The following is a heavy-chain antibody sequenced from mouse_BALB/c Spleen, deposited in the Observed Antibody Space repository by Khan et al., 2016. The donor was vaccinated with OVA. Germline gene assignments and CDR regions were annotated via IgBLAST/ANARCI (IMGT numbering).Heavy chain of an antibody. CDR3: ARNAYFGNYFDY. CDR2: IYPGDGRS. D-gene: IGHD2-10*01. CDR1: GYTFTNYW. V-gene: IGHV1S81*02. J-gene: IGHJ2*01. Sequence: QMQLEESGAELVKPGASVKLSCKASGYTFTNYWVHWVKQRPGQGLEWIGEIYPGDGRSTYNEKFKTKATLTVDRSSSTAYMQLSSLTSEASSVYYCARNAYFGNYFDYWGQGTTLTGSS.